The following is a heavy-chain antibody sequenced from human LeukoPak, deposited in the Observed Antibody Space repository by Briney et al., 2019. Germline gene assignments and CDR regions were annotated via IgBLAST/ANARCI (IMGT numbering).Heavy chain of an antibody. D-gene: IGHD3-22*01. CDR1: GVSISSGSNY. V-gene: IGHV4-39*07. CDR3: ARDLWGPYDSSGYYSD. CDR2: IYSSGST. J-gene: IGHJ4*02. Sequence: PSETLSLTCRVSGVSISSGSNYWGWIRQPPGKTLEWIGSIYSSGSTYYNSSLKSRVIILIDTAKNHFSLNLSSVTAADTAVYYCARDLWGPYDSSGYYSDWGQGTLVTVSS.